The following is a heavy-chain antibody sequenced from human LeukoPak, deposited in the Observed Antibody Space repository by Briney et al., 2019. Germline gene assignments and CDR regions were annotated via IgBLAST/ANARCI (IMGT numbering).Heavy chain of an antibody. CDR3: ASYYDILTGRQAFDI. D-gene: IGHD3-9*01. Sequence: SSETLSLTCTVFGGSISSYHWSWIRQPAGKGPEWIGRIFASGNTNYNPSLKSRVTMSVDTSKNQFSLKLRSVTAADTAVYYCASYYDILTGRQAFDIWGQGTMVTVSS. CDR1: GGSISSYH. CDR2: IFASGNT. J-gene: IGHJ3*02. V-gene: IGHV4-4*07.